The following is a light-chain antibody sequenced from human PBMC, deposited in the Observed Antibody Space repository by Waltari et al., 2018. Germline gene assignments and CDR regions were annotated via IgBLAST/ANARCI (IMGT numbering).Light chain of an antibody. J-gene: IGKJ4*01. CDR1: HDISNN. CDR3: QSYGTLPLT. Sequence: DIQLTQSPSSLSASVGDRVIITCQASHDISNNLNWYQQKPGKAPKLLIYDASNLETGVPSRFGGRGSGTEFTFTIGGLQPEDAASYYCQSYGTLPLTFGGGTKVEMK. CDR2: DAS. V-gene: IGKV1-33*01.